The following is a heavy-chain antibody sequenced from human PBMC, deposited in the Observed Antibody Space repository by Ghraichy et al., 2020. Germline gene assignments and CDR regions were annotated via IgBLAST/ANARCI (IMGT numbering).Heavy chain of an antibody. D-gene: IGHD3-22*01. V-gene: IGHV3-7*01. CDR1: GFTFSSYW. Sequence: GGSLRLSCAASGFTFSSYWMSWVRQAPGKGLEWVANIKQDGSEKYYVDSVKGRFTISRDNAKNSLYPQMNSLRAEDTAVYYCAREYYYDSSGYIGREEYYYYGMDVWGQGTTVTVSS. J-gene: IGHJ6*02. CDR2: IKQDGSEK. CDR3: AREYYYDSSGYIGREEYYYYGMDV.